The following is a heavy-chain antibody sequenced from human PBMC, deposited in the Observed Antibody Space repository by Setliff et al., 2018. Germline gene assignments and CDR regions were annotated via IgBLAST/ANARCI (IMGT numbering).Heavy chain of an antibody. CDR2: IYHDGNT. D-gene: IGHD2-2*01. CDR1: GVSVNSLTW. CDR3: ARGGGGYHAAS. Sequence: PSETLSLTCAVSGVSVNSLTWWSWVRQSPGKGLEWIGHIYHDGNTKSYPSVHFNQSLKSRVTMSVDKSKNHFSLELTSVTAADTAVYYWARGGGGYHAASWGQGILVTVSS. J-gene: IGHJ5*02. V-gene: IGHV4-4*02.